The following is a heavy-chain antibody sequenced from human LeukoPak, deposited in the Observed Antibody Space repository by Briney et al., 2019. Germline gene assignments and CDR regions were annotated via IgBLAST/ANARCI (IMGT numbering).Heavy chain of an antibody. J-gene: IGHJ4*02. CDR1: GYTFTGYF. CDR3: AQRTDGGSYSEG. CDR2: INPNSGGT. Sequence: GASVKVSCKTSGYTFTGYFMHCVRQAPGQGLEWMGWINPNSGGTNCAQKFQGRVTITRDTSISTAYMELTRLTSGDKAVYYCAQRTDGGSYSEGWGQGTLVTVSS. V-gene: IGHV1-2*02. D-gene: IGHD1-26*01.